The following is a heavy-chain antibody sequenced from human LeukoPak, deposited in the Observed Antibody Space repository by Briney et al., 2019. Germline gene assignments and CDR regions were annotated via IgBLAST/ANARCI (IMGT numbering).Heavy chain of an antibody. CDR1: GFTFSDYY. CDR3: ARRFWYAFDI. Sequence: GGSLRLSCAASGFTFSDYYMSWIRQAPGKGLEWVSYISSSSSYTNYADSEKGRFTISRDNAKNSLYLQMTSLRAEDTAVYYCARRFWYAFDIWGQGTMVTVSS. V-gene: IGHV3-11*03. CDR2: ISSSSSYT. J-gene: IGHJ3*02. D-gene: IGHD3-3*01.